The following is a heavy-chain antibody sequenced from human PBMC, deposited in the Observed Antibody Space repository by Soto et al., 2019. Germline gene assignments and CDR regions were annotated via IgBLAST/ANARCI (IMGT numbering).Heavy chain of an antibody. D-gene: IGHD6-13*01. CDR1: GFTFDDYA. CDR3: AKDMYPTEKVAAAGTWLNY. J-gene: IGHJ4*02. CDR2: ISWNSGSI. V-gene: IGHV3-9*01. Sequence: GGSLRLSCAASGFTFDDYAMHWVRQAPGKGLEWVSGISWNSGSIGYADSVKGRFTISRDNAKNSLYLQMNSLRAEDTALYYCAKDMYPTEKVAAAGTWLNYWGQGTLVTVSS.